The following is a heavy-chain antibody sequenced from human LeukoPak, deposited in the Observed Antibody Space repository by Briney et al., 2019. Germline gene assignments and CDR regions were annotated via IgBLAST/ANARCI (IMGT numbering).Heavy chain of an antibody. D-gene: IGHD3-22*01. CDR3: ARGGYDSSGPGDY. J-gene: IGHJ4*02. CDR2: INASGGST. CDR1: GYTFTSNY. Sequence: GASVKVSCKASGYTFTSNYMHWVRQAPGQGLEWLGIINASGGSTRYAQKYQGRVTMTRDTSTSTVYMELSSLRSEDTAVYYCARGGYDSSGPGDYWGQGTLVTVSS. V-gene: IGHV1-46*01.